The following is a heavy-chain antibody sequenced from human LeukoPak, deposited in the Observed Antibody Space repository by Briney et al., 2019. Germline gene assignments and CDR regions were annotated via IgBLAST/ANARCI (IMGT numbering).Heavy chain of an antibody. CDR2: IIPVLNIT. D-gene: IGHD5-18*01. Sequence: SVKVSCKTSGCIFSSSAITWVRQAPGQGLEWMGRIIPVLNITTYAQKFQGSVTITADASTSTVYMELSSLRSEETAVYYCARDQGLTAPPPYGLDVWREGTTVIVSS. V-gene: IGHV1-69*04. J-gene: IGHJ6*02. CDR3: ARDQGLTAPPPYGLDV. CDR1: GCIFSSSA.